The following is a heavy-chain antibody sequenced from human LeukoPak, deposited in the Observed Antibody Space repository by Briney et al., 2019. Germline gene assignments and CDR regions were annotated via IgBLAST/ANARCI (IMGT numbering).Heavy chain of an antibody. J-gene: IGHJ4*02. V-gene: IGHV3-7*01. D-gene: IGHD1-1*01. CDR2: INDDGRQE. CDR1: GFTFRDHW. CDR3: ACMEQK. Sequence: PGGSLRLSCATSGFTFRDHWMTWVRQAPGKGLECLASINDDGRQEYYVDSVKGRFTISRDNAKNTLYLQMNSLRAEDTAVYYCACMEQKWGQGTLVTVSS.